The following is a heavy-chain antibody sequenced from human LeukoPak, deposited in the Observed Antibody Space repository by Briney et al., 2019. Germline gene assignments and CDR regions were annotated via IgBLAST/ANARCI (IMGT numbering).Heavy chain of an antibody. J-gene: IGHJ2*01. V-gene: IGHV4-59*01. CDR1: GGSISSYY. Sequence: PSETLSLTCTVSGGSISSYYWSWIRQPPGKGLEWIGYIYYSGSTNYNPSLKSRVTISVDTSKNQFPLKLSSVTAADTAVYYCARVPNPMNTVTSLGDWYFDLWGRGTLVTVSS. CDR2: IYYSGST. D-gene: IGHD4-17*01. CDR3: ARVPNPMNTVTSLGDWYFDL.